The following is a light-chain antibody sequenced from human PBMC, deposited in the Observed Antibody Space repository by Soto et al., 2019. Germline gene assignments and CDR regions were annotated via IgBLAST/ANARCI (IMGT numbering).Light chain of an antibody. CDR1: GSNIGAGYD. CDR2: DDT. CDR3: QSYDGSLSGAI. Sequence: QSLLTQPPSVSGAPGQRVTISCTGSGSNIGAGYDVHWYQQVPGTAPKLLIYDDTKRPSGVPDRFSGSKSGTSASLAISGLQPEDEADYYCQSYDGSLSGAIFGGGTKLTVL. J-gene: IGLJ2*01. V-gene: IGLV1-40*01.